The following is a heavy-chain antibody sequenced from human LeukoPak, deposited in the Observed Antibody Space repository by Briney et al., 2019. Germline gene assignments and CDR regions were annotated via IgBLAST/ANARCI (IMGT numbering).Heavy chain of an antibody. J-gene: IGHJ5*02. V-gene: IGHV4-59*01. CDR3: ARDRGRATWFDP. CDR2: IYYSGST. CDR1: GGSITSYY. Sequence: SETLSLTCTVSGGSITSYYWHWIRQPPGKGLEWIGYIYYSGSTNYNPSLKSRVTISVDTSRTQFPLKLHSVTAADTAVYYCARDRGRATWFDPWGQGTVVTVSS. D-gene: IGHD3-10*01.